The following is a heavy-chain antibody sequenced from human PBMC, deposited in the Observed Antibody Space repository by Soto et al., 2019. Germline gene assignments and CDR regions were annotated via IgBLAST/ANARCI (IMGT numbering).Heavy chain of an antibody. J-gene: IGHJ4*02. CDR2: INPIGGAT. CDR1: GYTLTSYF. V-gene: IGHV1-46*01. CDR3: ASGRDFDY. Sequence: QVQLVQSGAEVKKPGASVKVSCKASGYTLTSYFMHWVRQAPGQGLEWMAVINPIGGATTYAQKFRGRVIVTRETSTSTVYMEVSSLTSDDTAVYYCASGRDFDYWGQGTLVTVSS.